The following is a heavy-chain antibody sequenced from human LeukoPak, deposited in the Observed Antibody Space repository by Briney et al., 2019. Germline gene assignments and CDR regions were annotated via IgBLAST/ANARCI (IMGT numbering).Heavy chain of an antibody. CDR2: IYYSGST. CDR1: GGSISSGGYY. D-gene: IGHD5-24*01. J-gene: IGHJ6*02. V-gene: IGHV4-31*03. CDR3: ARDSVEMATIFYYGMDV. Sequence: SETLSLTCTVSGGSISSGGYYWSWLRQHPGQGLEWIGYIYYSGSTYYNPSLKSRVTISVDTSKNQFSLKLSSVTAADTAVYYCARDSVEMATIFYYGMDVWGQGTTVTVSS.